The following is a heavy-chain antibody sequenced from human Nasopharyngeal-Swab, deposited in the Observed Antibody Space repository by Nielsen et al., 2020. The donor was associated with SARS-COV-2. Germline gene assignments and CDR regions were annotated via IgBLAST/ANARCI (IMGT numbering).Heavy chain of an antibody. Sequence: GESLKISCAASGFTFSSYEMNWVRQAPGKGLEWVSYISSSGSTIYYADSVKGRFTISRDNAKNSLYLQMNSLRAEDTAVYYCARNYYDSSGYFPMVLWGQGTMVTVSS. V-gene: IGHV3-48*03. CDR1: GFTFSSYE. D-gene: IGHD3-22*01. CDR2: ISSSGSTI. CDR3: ARNYYDSSGYFPMVL. J-gene: IGHJ3*01.